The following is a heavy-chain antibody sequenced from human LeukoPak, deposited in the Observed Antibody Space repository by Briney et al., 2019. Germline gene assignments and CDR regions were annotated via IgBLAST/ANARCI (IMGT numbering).Heavy chain of an antibody. D-gene: IGHD6-13*01. CDR3: ARAAGYSSFYDY. CDR1: GYTFTSYD. V-gene: IGHV1-8*01. CDR2: MNPNSGNT. Sequence: ASVKVSCKASGYTFTSYDINWVRQATGQGLEWMGWMNPNSGNTGYAQKFQGRVTMTRNTSISTAYMELSSLRSEDTAVYYRARAAGYSSFYDYWGQGTLVTVSS. J-gene: IGHJ4*02.